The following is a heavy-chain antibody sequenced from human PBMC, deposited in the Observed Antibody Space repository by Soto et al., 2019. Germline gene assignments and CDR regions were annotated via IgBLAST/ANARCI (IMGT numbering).Heavy chain of an antibody. CDR3: ARHVISYCSGGSCQYFDY. Sequence: SETLSLTCTVSGGSISSYYWSWIRQPPGKGLEWIGYIYYSGSTNYNPSLKSRVTISVDTSKNQFSLKLSSVTAADTAVYYCARHVISYCSGGSCQYFDYWGQGTLVTVSS. D-gene: IGHD2-15*01. V-gene: IGHV4-59*08. CDR1: GGSISSYY. J-gene: IGHJ4*02. CDR2: IYYSGST.